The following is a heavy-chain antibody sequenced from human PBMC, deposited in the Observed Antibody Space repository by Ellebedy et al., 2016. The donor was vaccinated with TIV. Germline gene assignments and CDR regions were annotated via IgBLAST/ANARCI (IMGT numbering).Heavy chain of an antibody. CDR1: GGSITSGSYY. V-gene: IGHV4-39*01. D-gene: IGHD3-16*01. CDR2: VYFIGST. J-gene: IGHJ4*02. CDR3: VRHPTLGTLDY. Sequence: MPSETLSLTCTVSGGSITSGSYYWAWIRQPPGKGLEWVGNVYFIGSTNYNPSLKIRLTISVDTSKNQFSLKLTSVTAADTAVYYCVRHPTLGTLDYWGQGAQVTVSS.